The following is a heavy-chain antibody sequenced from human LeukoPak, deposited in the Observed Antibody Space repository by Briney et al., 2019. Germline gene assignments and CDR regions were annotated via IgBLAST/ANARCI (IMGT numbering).Heavy chain of an antibody. D-gene: IGHD5-12*01. CDR2: IYSGGST. CDR1: GFTVSSNY. CDR3: ARDRIVATRYYYGMDV. J-gene: IGHJ6*02. V-gene: IGHV3-66*01. Sequence: SGGSLRLSCAASGFTVSSNYMSWVRQAPGKGLEWVSVIYSGGSTYYADSVKGRFTISRDNSKNTLYLQMNSLRAEDTAVYYCARDRIVATRYYYGMDVWGQGTTVTVPS.